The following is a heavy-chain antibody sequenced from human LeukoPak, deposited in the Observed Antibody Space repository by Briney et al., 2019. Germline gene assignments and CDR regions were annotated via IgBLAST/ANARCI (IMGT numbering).Heavy chain of an antibody. J-gene: IGHJ4*02. CDR3: ARNDSSGYFDY. CDR1: DYSISSHNY. CDR2: VYHSGLT. Sequence: SETLSLTCAVSDYSISSHNYWGCIRPPPGKGLEWIGSVYHSGLTHYSPSLKSRVTISVVTSKNQFSLQLSSVTAADTAVYYCARNDSSGYFDYWGQGTLVTPSS. V-gene: IGHV4-38-2*01. D-gene: IGHD3-22*01.